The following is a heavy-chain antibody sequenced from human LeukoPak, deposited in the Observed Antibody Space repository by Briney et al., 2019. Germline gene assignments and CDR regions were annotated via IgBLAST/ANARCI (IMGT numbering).Heavy chain of an antibody. J-gene: IGHJ4*02. CDR1: GVSVSSGSYY. V-gene: IGHV4-61*01. CDR3: ARGSRGYSYG. D-gene: IGHD5-18*01. CDR2: IYYSAST. Sequence: SETLSLTCTVSGVSVSSGSYYWSWIRQPPGKGLEWIGYIYYSASTNYNPSLKSRVTISVDTSNNQFSLKLSSVTAADTAVYYCARGSRGYSYGWGQGPLVTVSS.